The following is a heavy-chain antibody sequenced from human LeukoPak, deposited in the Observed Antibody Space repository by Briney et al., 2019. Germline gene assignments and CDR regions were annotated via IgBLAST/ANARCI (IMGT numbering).Heavy chain of an antibody. J-gene: IGHJ4*02. Sequence: SETLSLTCTVSGGSISSYYWSWIRQPAGKGLEWIGRIYTSGSTNYNPSLKSRVTMSVDTSKNQFSLKLSSVTAADTAVYYCAREGDDILTGYPARNFDYWSQGTLVTVSS. V-gene: IGHV4-4*07. D-gene: IGHD3-9*01. CDR1: GGSISSYY. CDR3: AREGDDILTGYPARNFDY. CDR2: IYTSGST.